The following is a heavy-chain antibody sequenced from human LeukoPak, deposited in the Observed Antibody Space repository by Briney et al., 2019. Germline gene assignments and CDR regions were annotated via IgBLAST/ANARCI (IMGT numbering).Heavy chain of an antibody. CDR3: ARGSYSSSLGF. CDR1: GYSISSGYY. D-gene: IGHD6-6*01. CDR2: IYHSGST. V-gene: IGHV4-38-2*02. Sequence: PSETLSLTCTVSGYSISSGYYWGWIRQPPGKGLEWIGSIYHSGSTYYNPSLKSRVTISVDTSKNQFSLKLSSVTAADTAVYYCARGSYSSSLGFWGQGTLVTVSS. J-gene: IGHJ4*02.